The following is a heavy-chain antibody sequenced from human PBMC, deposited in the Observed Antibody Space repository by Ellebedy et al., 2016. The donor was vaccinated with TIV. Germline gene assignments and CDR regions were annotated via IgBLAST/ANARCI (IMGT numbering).Heavy chain of an antibody. CDR2: INPTSGST. Sequence: AASVKVSCKSSGYTFTSYHIHWVRQAPGHGLEWMGIINPTSGSTIYAHNFQGRLAMTTDTSTSTVYMELSSLTSEDTGIYYCARGEIVLVPAAMGYWFDPWGQGTLVTVSS. J-gene: IGHJ5*02. V-gene: IGHV1-46*01. CDR1: GYTFTSYH. D-gene: IGHD2-2*01. CDR3: ARGEIVLVPAAMGYWFDP.